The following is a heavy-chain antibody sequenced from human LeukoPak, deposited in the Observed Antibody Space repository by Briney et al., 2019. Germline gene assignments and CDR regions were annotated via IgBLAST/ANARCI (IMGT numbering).Heavy chain of an antibody. CDR2: ISASNGNT. CDR3: ARDSIFGVAIIGYFDY. D-gene: IGHD3-3*01. Sequence: ASVKVSCKASGYTFTSYGLNWVRQAPGQGLEWMGWISASNGNTYCAQNFQGRVTMTTDTSTSTAYMELRSLRSDDTAVYYCARDSIFGVAIIGYFDYWGQGTLVTVSS. J-gene: IGHJ4*02. CDR1: GYTFTSYG. V-gene: IGHV1-18*01.